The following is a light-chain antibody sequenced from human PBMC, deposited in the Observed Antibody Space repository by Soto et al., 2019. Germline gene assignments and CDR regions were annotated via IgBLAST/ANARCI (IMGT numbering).Light chain of an antibody. CDR3: SSFTGPTTLDV. CDR2: GVS. CDR1: SSDVGAYKY. J-gene: IGLJ1*01. Sequence: QSVLTQPASVSGSPGQSVTISCTGTSSDVGAYKYVSWYQKHPGKAPKLMIYGVSNRPSGISNRFSGSKSGNTAFLTISGLPPEDEADYYCSSFTGPTTLDVFATGTKLTVL. V-gene: IGLV2-14*03.